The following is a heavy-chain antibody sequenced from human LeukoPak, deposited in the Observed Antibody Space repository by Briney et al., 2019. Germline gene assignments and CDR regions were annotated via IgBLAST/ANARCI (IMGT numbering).Heavy chain of an antibody. V-gene: IGHV3-30*02. D-gene: IGHD6-19*01. Sequence: GGSLRLSCAASGFTFSSYGMHWVRQAPGKGLEWVAFIRYDGSNKYYADSVKGRFTFSRDNSKNTLYLQMNSLRAEDTAVYYCAKDWQQWLVKGGDYWGQGTLVTVSS. CDR1: GFTFSSYG. J-gene: IGHJ4*02. CDR3: AKDWQQWLVKGGDY. CDR2: IRYDGSNK.